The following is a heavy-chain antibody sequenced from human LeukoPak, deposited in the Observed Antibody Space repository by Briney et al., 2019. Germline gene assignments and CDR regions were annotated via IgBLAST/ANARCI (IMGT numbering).Heavy chain of an antibody. Sequence: ASVKVSCKASGYTFTCYYMHWVRQAPGQGLEWMGWINPNSGGTNYAQKFQGRVTMTRDTSISTAYMKLSRLRSDDTAVYYCAIERMATDAFDIWGQGTMVTVSS. CDR2: INPNSGGT. J-gene: IGHJ3*02. CDR1: GYTFTCYY. D-gene: IGHD5-24*01. CDR3: AIERMATDAFDI. V-gene: IGHV1-2*02.